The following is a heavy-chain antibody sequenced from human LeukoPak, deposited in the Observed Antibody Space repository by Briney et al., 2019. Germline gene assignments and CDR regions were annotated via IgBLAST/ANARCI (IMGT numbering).Heavy chain of an antibody. CDR3: ARGQYQLLSEFDP. J-gene: IGHJ5*02. Sequence: GGSLRLSCAASGFTFSSYAMSWVRQAPGKGLEWVSAISGSGGSTYYADSVEGRFTISRDNSKNTLYLQMNSLRAEDTAVYYCARGQYQLLSEFDPWGQGTLVTVSS. D-gene: IGHD2-2*01. CDR1: GFTFSSYA. V-gene: IGHV3-23*01. CDR2: ISGSGGST.